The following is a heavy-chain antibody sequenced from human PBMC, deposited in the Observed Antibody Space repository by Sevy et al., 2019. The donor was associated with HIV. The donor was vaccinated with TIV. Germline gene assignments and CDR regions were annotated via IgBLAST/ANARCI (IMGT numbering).Heavy chain of an antibody. CDR3: ARDPAIAAAVTFDY. D-gene: IGHD6-13*01. V-gene: IGHV3-21*01. CDR1: GFTFSSYE. J-gene: IGHJ4*02. Sequence: GGSLRLSCVASGFTFSSYEMNWVRQAPGKGLEWVSSISSSSKYIYYADSVKGRFTISRDNAKNSLFLQMNSLRAEDTAVYYCARDPAIAAAVTFDYWGQGTLVTVSS. CDR2: ISSSSKYI.